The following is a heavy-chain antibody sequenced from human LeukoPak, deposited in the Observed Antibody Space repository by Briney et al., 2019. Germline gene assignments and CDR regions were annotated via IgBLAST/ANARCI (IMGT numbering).Heavy chain of an antibody. CDR3: ARDRTNNWFDP. Sequence: ASVKVSCKVSGYTFTSYYMHWVRQAPGQGLEWMGIINPSGGSTSYAQKFQGRVTMTRDTSTSTVYMELSSLRSEDTAVYYCARDRTNNWFDPWGQGTLVTVSS. CDR2: INPSGGST. V-gene: IGHV1-46*01. CDR1: GYTFTSYY. J-gene: IGHJ5*02. D-gene: IGHD1-14*01.